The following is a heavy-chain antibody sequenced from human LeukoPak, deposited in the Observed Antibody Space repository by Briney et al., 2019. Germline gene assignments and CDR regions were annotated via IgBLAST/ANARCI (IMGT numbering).Heavy chain of an antibody. Sequence: PGGSLRLSCVASGFTSGSYSMSWVRQAPGKGLEWVASIKHDGREKHYLDSVKGRFAISRDNTKNLLYLQINSLRAEDAAVYYCARGRVDSNYSHLDSWGQGTLVTVSS. CDR1: GFTSGSYS. CDR2: IKHDGREK. CDR3: ARGRVDSNYSHLDS. V-gene: IGHV3-7*01. J-gene: IGHJ4*02. D-gene: IGHD5-24*01.